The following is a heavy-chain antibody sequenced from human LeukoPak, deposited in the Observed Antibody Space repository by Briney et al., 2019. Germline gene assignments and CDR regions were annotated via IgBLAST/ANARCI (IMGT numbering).Heavy chain of an antibody. CDR3: ARDITAVSSGWYSYYYYYGMDV. CDR2: ISSSSSYI. Sequence: GGSLRPSCAASGFTFSSYSTNWVRQAPGKGLEWVSSISSSSSYIYYADSVKGRFTISRDNAKNSLYLQMNSLRAEDTAVYYCARDITAVSSGWYSYYYYYGMDVWGQGTTVTVSS. J-gene: IGHJ6*02. D-gene: IGHD6-19*01. V-gene: IGHV3-21*01. CDR1: GFTFSSYS.